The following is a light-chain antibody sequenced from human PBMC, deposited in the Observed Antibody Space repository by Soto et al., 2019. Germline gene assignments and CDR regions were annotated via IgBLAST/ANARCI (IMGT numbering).Light chain of an antibody. CDR3: LQDYNYPWT. CDR1: QSVSSN. Sequence: EIVMTQSPATLSVSPGERATFSCRASQSVSSNLAWYQQKPGQAPRLLIYGASIRATGIPARFSGSGSGTEFTLTISSLQPADFATYYCLQDYNYPWTFGQGTKVDIK. V-gene: IGKV3-15*01. CDR2: GAS. J-gene: IGKJ1*01.